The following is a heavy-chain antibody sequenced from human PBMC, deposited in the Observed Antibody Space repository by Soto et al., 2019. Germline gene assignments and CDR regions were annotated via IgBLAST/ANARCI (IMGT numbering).Heavy chain of an antibody. D-gene: IGHD3-10*01. J-gene: IGHJ6*02. CDR2: MTPICGNT. CDR3: AVRRGVNPYYYYGMDV. V-gene: IGHV1-8*01. CDR1: GYTFTSYD. Sequence: ASVKVSCKASGYTFTSYDINWVRQATGQGLEWMGWMTPICGNTGYAQKILGRVSMTSNTSISTAYMKLSSLRSYDTAVYYCAVRRGVNPYYYYGMDVWGQGTTVTVSS.